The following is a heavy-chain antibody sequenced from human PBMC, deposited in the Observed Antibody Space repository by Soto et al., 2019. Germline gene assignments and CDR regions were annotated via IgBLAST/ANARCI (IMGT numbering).Heavy chain of an antibody. CDR3: ARDQYYYGSGSSPRY. J-gene: IGHJ4*02. Sequence: ASVKVSCKASGYTFTSYAMHWVRQAPGQRLEWMGWINAGNGNTKYSQKFQGRVTITRDTSASTAYMELSSLRSEDTAVYYCARDQYYYGSGSSPRYWGQGTLVTVSS. CDR2: INAGNGNT. V-gene: IGHV1-3*01. D-gene: IGHD3-10*01. CDR1: GYTFTSYA.